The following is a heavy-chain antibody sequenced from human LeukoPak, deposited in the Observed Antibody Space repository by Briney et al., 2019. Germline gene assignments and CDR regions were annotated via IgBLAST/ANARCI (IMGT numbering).Heavy chain of an antibody. V-gene: IGHV1-18*01. CDR3: ARDLKYSSSSGFHAFDI. J-gene: IGHJ3*02. CDR1: GYTFTSYG. Sequence: ASVKVSCKASGYTFTSYGISWVRQAPGQGLEWMGWISAYNGNTNYAQKFQGRVTMTTDTSTSTAYMELRSLRSDDTAVYYCARDLKYSSSSGFHAFDIWPQGTMVTVSS. D-gene: IGHD6-6*01. CDR2: ISAYNGNT.